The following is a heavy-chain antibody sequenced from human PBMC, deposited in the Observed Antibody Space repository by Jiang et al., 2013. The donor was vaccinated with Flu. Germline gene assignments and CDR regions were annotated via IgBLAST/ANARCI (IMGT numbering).Heavy chain of an antibody. Sequence: QSGSELKKPGASVKVSCKASGYTFTSYAMNWVRQAPGQGLEWMGWINTNTGNPTYAQGFTGRFVFSLDTSVSTAYLQISSLKAEDTAVYYCARHPDVITMIERVGMDVWGQGTTVTVSS. J-gene: IGHJ6*02. CDR1: GYTFTSYA. CDR3: ARHPDVITMIERVGMDV. D-gene: IGHD3-22*01. V-gene: IGHV7-4-1*02. CDR2: INTNTGNP.